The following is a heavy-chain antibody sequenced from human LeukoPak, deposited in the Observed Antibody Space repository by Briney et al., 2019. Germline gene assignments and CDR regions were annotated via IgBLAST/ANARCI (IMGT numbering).Heavy chain of an antibody. CDR3: ATWAFYHGVDV. V-gene: IGHV3-43*02. Sequence: GGSLRLSCTASGFAFQAFEMHWVRQVPGKGLEWVSLIKSDGGKTDYADSVRGRFTISRDNGENSLYLQMNSLRSEDSALYYCATWAFYHGVDVWGQGTMVTVPS. J-gene: IGHJ6*02. CDR2: IKSDGGKT. D-gene: IGHD1-26*01. CDR1: GFAFQAFE.